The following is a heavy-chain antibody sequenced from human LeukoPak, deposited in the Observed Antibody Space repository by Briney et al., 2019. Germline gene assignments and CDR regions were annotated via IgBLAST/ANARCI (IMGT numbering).Heavy chain of an antibody. V-gene: IGHV1-2*06. D-gene: IGHD4-11*01. CDR3: ARGAYDYDAFDI. CDR2: LNPNYRDT. J-gene: IGHJ3*02. CDR1: GYGIAGYY. Sequence: GASVKVSCKNPGYGIAGYYIHWVRQAPGQGLEWMGRLNPNYRDTNFAQRFQGRVTMTRDTTITTAFMEVNNLRSDDTAIYYCARGAYDYDAFDIWGQGTLVTVSS.